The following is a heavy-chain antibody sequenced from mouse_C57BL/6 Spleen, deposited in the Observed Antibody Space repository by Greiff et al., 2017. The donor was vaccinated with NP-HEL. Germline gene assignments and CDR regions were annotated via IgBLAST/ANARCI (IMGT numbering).Heavy chain of an antibody. CDR2: IYPGDGDT. D-gene: IGHD2-10*01. J-gene: IGHJ2*01. CDR3: ARTYYGNQYYFDY. CDR1: GYAFSSSW. Sequence: VQLQQSGPELVKPGASVKISCKASGYAFSSSWMNWVKQRPGKGLEWIGRIYPGDGDTNYNGKFKGKATLTADKSSSTAYMQLSSLTSEDSAVYFCARTYYGNQYYFDYWGQCTTLTVSS. V-gene: IGHV1-82*01.